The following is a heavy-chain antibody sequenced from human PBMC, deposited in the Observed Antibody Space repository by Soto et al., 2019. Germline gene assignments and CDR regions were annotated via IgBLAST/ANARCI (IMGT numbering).Heavy chain of an antibody. Sequence: QVQLVQSGAEVKKPGSSVKVSCKASGGTFSSYAISWVRQAPGQGLEWMGGIIPIFGTANYAQKFQGRVTITADESTSTAYMELSSQRSEDTAVYYCARVRLMGAPSKYYFDYWGQGTLVTVSS. CDR3: ARVRLMGAPSKYYFDY. V-gene: IGHV1-69*01. J-gene: IGHJ4*02. CDR1: GGTFSSYA. D-gene: IGHD1-26*01. CDR2: IIPIFGTA.